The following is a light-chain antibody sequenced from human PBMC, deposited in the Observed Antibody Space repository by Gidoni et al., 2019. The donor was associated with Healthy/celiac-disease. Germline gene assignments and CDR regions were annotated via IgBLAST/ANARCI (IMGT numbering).Light chain of an antibody. J-gene: IGLJ1*01. CDR3: SSYAGSNNLL. CDR2: EVS. CDR1: SSDVGGYNY. V-gene: IGLV2-8*01. Sequence: QSALTQPPSASGSPGQSVTISCTGTSSDVGGYNYVSWYPQHPGKAPKLMIYEVSKRPSGVPDRFSGSKSGNMASLTVSGLQAEDEADYYCSSYAGSNNLLFGTGTKVTVL.